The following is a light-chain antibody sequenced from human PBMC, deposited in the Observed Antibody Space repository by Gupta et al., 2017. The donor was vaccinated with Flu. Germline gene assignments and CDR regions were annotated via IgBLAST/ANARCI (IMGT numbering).Light chain of an antibody. CDR3: QQYNNWPPIT. J-gene: IGKJ5*01. Sequence: EIVMTQSQATLSVSPGERVTLSCRASQSVSSNLGWYQQKRGQAPRLLIYGASTRATGIPARFSGSGSGTDFTLTISSLQSEDFAVYYWQQYNNWPPITFGQGTRLEIK. CDR1: QSVSSN. CDR2: GAS. V-gene: IGKV3-15*01.